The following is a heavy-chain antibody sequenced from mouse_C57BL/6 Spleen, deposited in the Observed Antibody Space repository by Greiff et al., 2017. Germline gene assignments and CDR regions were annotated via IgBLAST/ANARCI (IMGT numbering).Heavy chain of an antibody. D-gene: IGHD1-1*01. Sequence: QVQLQQSGAELARPGASVKLSCKASGYTFTSYGISWVKQRTGQGLEWIGEIYPRSGNTYYNEKFKGKATLTADKSSSTAYMELRSLTSEDSAVYFCAREGTSGSSYIWFAYWGQGTLVTVSA. CDR2: IYPRSGNT. J-gene: IGHJ3*01. V-gene: IGHV1-81*01. CDR3: AREGTSGSSYIWFAY. CDR1: GYTFTSYG.